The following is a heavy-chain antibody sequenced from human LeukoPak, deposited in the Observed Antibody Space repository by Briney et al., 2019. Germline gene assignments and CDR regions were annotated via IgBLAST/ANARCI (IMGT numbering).Heavy chain of an antibody. CDR3: ARDSPFGEQQLEKGYYYYGMDV. CDR1: GYTFTGYY. V-gene: IGHV1-46*01. J-gene: IGHJ6*02. CDR2: INPSGGST. Sequence: GASVKVSCKASGYTFTGYYMHWVRQAPGQGLEWVGIINPSGGSTSYAQKFQGRVTMTRDTSTSTVYMELSSLRSEDTAVYYCARDSPFGEQQLEKGYYYYGMDVWGQGTTVTVSS. D-gene: IGHD6-13*01.